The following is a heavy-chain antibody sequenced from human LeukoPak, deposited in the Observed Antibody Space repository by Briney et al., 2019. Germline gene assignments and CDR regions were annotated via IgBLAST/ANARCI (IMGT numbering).Heavy chain of an antibody. CDR2: LYHSGDT. Sequence: SETLSLTCTVSGASISNYYWNWIRQPPGKGLEWVGILYHSGDTKYNPSLKSRVSISVDRSKNQFSLNLSSATAADTAVYYCAKKDGGAFDVWGQGKLV. CDR3: AKKDGGAFDV. J-gene: IGHJ3*01. CDR1: GASISNYY. V-gene: IGHV4-59*08.